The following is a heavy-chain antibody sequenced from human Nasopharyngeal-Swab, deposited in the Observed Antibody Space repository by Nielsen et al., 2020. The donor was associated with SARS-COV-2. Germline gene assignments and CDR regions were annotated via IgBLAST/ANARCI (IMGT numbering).Heavy chain of an antibody. CDR3: ASGHTNGYPYHSYYYMDV. D-gene: IGHD2-8*01. J-gene: IGHJ6*03. CDR2: ITYNGNT. Sequence: WTRQPPGKGLEWIAFITYNGNTYYDPSLKSRVSLSLDTSGNQISLNLTAVTAADTAVYYCASGHTNGYPYHSYYYMDVWGKGTTVTVSS. V-gene: IGHV4-31*02.